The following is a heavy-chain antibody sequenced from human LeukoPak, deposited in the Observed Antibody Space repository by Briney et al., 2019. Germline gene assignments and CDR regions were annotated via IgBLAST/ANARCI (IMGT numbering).Heavy chain of an antibody. Sequence: ASVKVSCKVSGYTLTELSMHWVRQAPGKGLEWMGGFDPEDGETIYAQKFQGRVTMTEDTSTDTAYMELSSLRSEDTAVYYCAKVGGGSGYYYYYMDVWGKGTTVTVSS. V-gene: IGHV1-24*01. CDR2: FDPEDGET. CDR3: AKVGGGSGYYYYYMDV. J-gene: IGHJ6*03. CDR1: GYTLTELS. D-gene: IGHD3-3*01.